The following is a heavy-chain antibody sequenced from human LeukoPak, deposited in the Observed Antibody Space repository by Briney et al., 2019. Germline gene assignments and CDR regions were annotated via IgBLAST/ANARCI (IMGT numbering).Heavy chain of an antibody. Sequence: PSETLSLTCTVSGGSISSSSYYWGWIRQPPGKGLEWIVSIYYSGSTYYNPSLKSRVTISVDTSKNQFSLRLSSGTAADTAVYYWARLPVDTAMVPPEAFDIWGQGTMVTVSS. CDR2: IYYSGST. D-gene: IGHD5-18*01. CDR1: GGSISSSSYY. J-gene: IGHJ3*02. CDR3: ARLPVDTAMVPPEAFDI. V-gene: IGHV4-39*01.